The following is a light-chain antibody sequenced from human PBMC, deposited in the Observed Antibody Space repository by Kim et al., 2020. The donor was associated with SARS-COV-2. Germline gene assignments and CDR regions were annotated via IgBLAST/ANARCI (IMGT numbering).Light chain of an antibody. V-gene: IGKV3-15*01. Sequence: SPGERVTLSCRASQSVSRNLAWYQQKPGQAPRLLIYGASVRITGIPPRFSGSGSGTEFTLTISSLQSEDFAVYYCQQYNDWPPLTFGGGTKVDIK. CDR2: GAS. CDR3: QQYNDWPPLT. J-gene: IGKJ4*01. CDR1: QSVSRN.